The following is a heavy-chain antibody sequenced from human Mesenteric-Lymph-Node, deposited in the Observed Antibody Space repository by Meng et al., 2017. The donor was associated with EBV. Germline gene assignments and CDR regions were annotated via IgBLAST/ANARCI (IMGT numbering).Heavy chain of an antibody. J-gene: IGHJ4*02. CDR1: GDSHDNKHW. CDR3: ARGYAGYYGKLFDY. D-gene: IGHD3-3*01. V-gene: IGHV4-4*02. Sequence: GHRQESGPGLVKPSGTLSLTCVVSGDSHDNKHWWSWVRQTPGKGLEWIGEVYPSGSTNNNPSLKSRVTISADTSKDQFSLKLSSVTAADTAVYYCARGYAGYYGKLFDYWGQGTLVTVSS. CDR2: VYPSGST.